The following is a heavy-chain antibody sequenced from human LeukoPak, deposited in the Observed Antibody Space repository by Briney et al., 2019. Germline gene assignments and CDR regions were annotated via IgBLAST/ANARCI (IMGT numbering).Heavy chain of an antibody. J-gene: IGHJ4*02. D-gene: IGHD3-3*01. V-gene: IGHV3-21*01. Sequence: GGSLRLSCAASGFTFSSYSMNWVRQAPGKGLEWVSSITGSSRYIYYADSVKGRFTISRANAKNSLFLQMNSLRAEDTAVYYCAREYDFWSGYYGYWGQGTLVTVSS. CDR2: ITGSSRYI. CDR3: AREYDFWSGYYGY. CDR1: GFTFSSYS.